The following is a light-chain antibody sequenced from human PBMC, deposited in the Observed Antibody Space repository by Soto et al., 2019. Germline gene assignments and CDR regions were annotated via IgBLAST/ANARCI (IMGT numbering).Light chain of an antibody. V-gene: IGKV1-5*03. J-gene: IGKJ2*01. CDR2: KAS. CDR3: QQYDNSSPT. CDR1: QTIGRW. Sequence: DIQMTQSPSTLSASVGDRVTITCRASQTIGRWLAWYQQKPGRAPNLLLYKASSLQSGVPSRFSGRGSGTEFTLTIPSLQPDDFATYYCQQYDNSSPTFGQGTKLEIK.